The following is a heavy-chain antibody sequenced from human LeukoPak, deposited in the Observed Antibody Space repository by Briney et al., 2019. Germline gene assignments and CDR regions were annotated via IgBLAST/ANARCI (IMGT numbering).Heavy chain of an antibody. CDR2: INHSGST. D-gene: IGHD3-10*01. Sequence: SETLSLTCAVYGGSFSGYYWSWIRQPPGKGLEWIGEINHSGSTNYNPSLKSRVTISVDRSKNQFSLKLSSVTAADTAVYYCARFMVRGVKLRAFDIWGQGTMVTVSS. CDR3: ARFMVRGVKLRAFDI. J-gene: IGHJ3*02. V-gene: IGHV4-34*01. CDR1: GGSFSGYY.